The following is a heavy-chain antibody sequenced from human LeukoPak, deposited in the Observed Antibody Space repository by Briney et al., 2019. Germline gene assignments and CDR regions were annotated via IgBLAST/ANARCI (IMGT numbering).Heavy chain of an antibody. Sequence: GGSLRLSCPASGFTFSDYWLSWVCQAPGKGLEWVANIKQDGSEKYYVDSVKGRFTISRDNAKNSLHLQMNTLRAEDTAVYYCAKAGYGSGSSSLDQWGPAALVTVSS. V-gene: IGHV3-7*01. CDR2: IKQDGSEK. J-gene: IGHJ4*02. CDR1: GFTFSDYW. CDR3: AKAGYGSGSSSLDQ. D-gene: IGHD3-10*01.